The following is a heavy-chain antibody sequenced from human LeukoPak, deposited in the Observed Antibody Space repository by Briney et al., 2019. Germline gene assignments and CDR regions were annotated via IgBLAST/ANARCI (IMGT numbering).Heavy chain of an antibody. CDR2: ISYSSETT. J-gene: IGHJ4*02. V-gene: IGHV3-48*04. Sequence: GGSLRLSCAASGLTVSSHYMSWVRQAPGKGLEWVSYISYSSETTSYADSVKGRFTSSRDYAKKSLYLQMNSLRAEDTAVYFCARVARGNYYHFDSWGQGTLVTVSS. D-gene: IGHD1-26*01. CDR3: ARVARGNYYHFDS. CDR1: GLTVSSHY.